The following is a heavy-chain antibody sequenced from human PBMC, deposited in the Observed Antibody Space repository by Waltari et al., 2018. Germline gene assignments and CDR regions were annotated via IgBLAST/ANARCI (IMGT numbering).Heavy chain of an antibody. CDR1: RFV. V-gene: IGHV1-69*01. Sequence: RFVMTWVRQAPGQGLEWMGGIVPVVGSATYARKFQGRVTITADESTNTAYMELSSLRSEDTALYYCARGLLSGTTDYFYHYMDVWGKGTTVTISS. D-gene: IGHD1-7*01. J-gene: IGHJ6*03. CDR2: IVPVVGSA. CDR3: ARGLLSGTTDYFYHYMDV.